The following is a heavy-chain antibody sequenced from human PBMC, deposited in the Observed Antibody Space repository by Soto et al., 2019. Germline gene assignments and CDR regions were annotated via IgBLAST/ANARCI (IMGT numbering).Heavy chain of an antibody. D-gene: IGHD3-3*01. J-gene: IGHJ5*02. V-gene: IGHV3-23*01. CDR1: GFTFSSYA. CDR3: AKGSGGARYPDGFGP. Sequence: EVQLLESGGGLVQPGGSLRLSCAASGFTFSSYAMSWVRQAPGKGLEWVSAISGSGGSTYYADSVKGRFTISRDNSMNTLYLHMNGLRAEDTAVYYCAKGSGGARYPDGFGPWGQGPLVTVSS. CDR2: ISGSGGST.